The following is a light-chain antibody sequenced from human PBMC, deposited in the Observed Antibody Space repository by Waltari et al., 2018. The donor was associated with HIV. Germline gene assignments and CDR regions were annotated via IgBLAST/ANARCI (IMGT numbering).Light chain of an antibody. J-gene: IGKJ4*01. Sequence: DIVMTQPPFFLPVSPGEPASISCRSSQSLLHSNGYNYLNWYMQKPGQSLQLLIYLASHRASGVPDRFSGSGSGTDFTLHIKRVEADDVGLYYCMQALEIPLTFGGGTKVEIK. V-gene: IGKV2-28*01. CDR2: LAS. CDR3: MQALEIPLT. CDR1: QSLLHSNGYNY.